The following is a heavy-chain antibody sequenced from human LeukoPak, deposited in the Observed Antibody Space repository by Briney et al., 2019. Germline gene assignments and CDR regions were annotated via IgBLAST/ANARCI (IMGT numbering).Heavy chain of an antibody. D-gene: IGHD3-9*01. CDR1: GGSISGSSYY. Sequence: SETLSLTCTVSGGSISGSSYYWGWIRQPPGQGLEWIGSIYHSGSTYYKPSLKSRVTISLDTSKNHFYLKLSSVTAADTAVYYCARGSYDILTGYSTLGEYWGQGTLVTVSS. V-gene: IGHV4-39*02. CDR2: IYHSGST. CDR3: ARGSYDILTGYSTLGEY. J-gene: IGHJ4*02.